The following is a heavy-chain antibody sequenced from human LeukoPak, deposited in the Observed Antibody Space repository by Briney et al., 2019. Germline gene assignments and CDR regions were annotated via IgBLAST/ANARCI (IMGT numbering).Heavy chain of an antibody. CDR2: ISGSGGST. D-gene: IGHD2-2*01. CDR1: GFTFSIHA. Sequence: GGSLRLSCAASGFTFSIHAMSWVRQAPGKGLEWVSAISGSGGSTYYADSVKGRFTISRDNSKNTLYLQMNSLRAEDTAVYYCAKDEKYCSSTNCYYVYWGQGTLVTVSS. J-gene: IGHJ4*02. CDR3: AKDEKYCSSTNCYYVY. V-gene: IGHV3-23*01.